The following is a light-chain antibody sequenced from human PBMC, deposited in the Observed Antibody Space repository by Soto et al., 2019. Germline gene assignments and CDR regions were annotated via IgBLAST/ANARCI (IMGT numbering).Light chain of an antibody. J-gene: IGLJ2*01. Sequence: QSVLTQPASVAGSPGQSITISGTGTSSDVGGYNYVSWYQQHPCKAPKLMIYEVSNRPSGVSNRFSGSKSGNTASLTISGLQAEDEAEYYCSSYTSSSTLVVFGGGTKVTVL. V-gene: IGLV2-14*01. CDR2: EVS. CDR3: SSYTSSSTLVV. CDR1: SSDVGGYNY.